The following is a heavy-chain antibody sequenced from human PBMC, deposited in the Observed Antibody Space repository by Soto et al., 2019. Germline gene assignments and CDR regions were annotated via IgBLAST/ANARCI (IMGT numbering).Heavy chain of an antibody. CDR1: GGSISSYY. CDR3: ARELNIAARPDWFDP. D-gene: IGHD6-6*01. J-gene: IGHJ5*02. CDR2: VYASGST. V-gene: IGHV4-4*07. Sequence: PSETLSLTCTASGGSISSYYWSWIRQPAGKGLEWIGRVYASGSTNYNPSLKSRVTMSVDTSKNQFSLKLSSVTAADTAFYYCARELNIAARPDWFDPWGQGTQVTVSS.